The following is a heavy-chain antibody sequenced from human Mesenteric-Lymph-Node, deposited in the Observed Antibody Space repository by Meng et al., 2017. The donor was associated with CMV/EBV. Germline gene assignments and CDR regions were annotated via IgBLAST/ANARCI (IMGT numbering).Heavy chain of an antibody. CDR2: IYYSGST. D-gene: IGHD3-22*01. Sequence: LQLQESVPGLVKPSETLSITCTVSGGSISSSSYYWGWIRQPPGKGLEWIGSIYYSGSTYYNPSLKSRVTISVDTSKNQFSLKLSSVTAADTAVYYCARDGDYYDSSGYNPFDYWGQGTLVTVSS. J-gene: IGHJ4*02. CDR1: GGSISSSSYY. V-gene: IGHV4-39*07. CDR3: ARDGDYYDSSGYNPFDY.